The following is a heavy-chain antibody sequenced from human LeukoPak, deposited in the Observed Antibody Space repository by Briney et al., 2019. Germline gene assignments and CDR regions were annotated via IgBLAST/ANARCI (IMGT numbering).Heavy chain of an antibody. D-gene: IGHD2-15*01. CDR1: KFTFGSFW. V-gene: IGHV3-74*01. J-gene: IGHJ6*02. CDR2: INPDASDT. Sequence: GGSLRLSCAASKFTFGSFWMNWVRLFPGKGLLWVSRINPDASDTEYADSVKGRFTVSRDNARNTLYLEMRSLSVQDSGLYYCARVRNGYSSGLDVWGPGTWVTVSS. CDR3: ARVRNGYSSGLDV.